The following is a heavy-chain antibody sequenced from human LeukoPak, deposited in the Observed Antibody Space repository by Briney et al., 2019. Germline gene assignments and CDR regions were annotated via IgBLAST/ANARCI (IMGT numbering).Heavy chain of an antibody. V-gene: IGHV4-59*08. J-gene: IGHJ4*02. CDR1: GGSISSYY. CDR3: ARLSSGYLGFRGHVFDY. D-gene: IGHD3-22*01. CDR2: IYYSGST. Sequence: KTSETLSLTCTVSGGSISSYYWSWIRQPPGKGLEWIGYIYYSGSTNYNPSLKSRVTISVDTSKNQFSLKLSSVTAADTAAYYCARLSSGYLGFRGHVFDYWGQGTLVTVSS.